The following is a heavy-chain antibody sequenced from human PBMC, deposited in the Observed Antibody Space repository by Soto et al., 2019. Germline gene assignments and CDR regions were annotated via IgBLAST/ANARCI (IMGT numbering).Heavy chain of an antibody. D-gene: IGHD1-26*01. Sequence: GGSLRLSCAVSGFTFSNYAINWVRQAPGKGLEWVSGISAGGSSAFYADSVKGRFTISRDNAMNTLYLHMNSLRAEDTAVYYCAKVYYSGTFPGAFDIWGQGTMVTVSS. CDR2: ISAGGSSA. CDR3: AKVYYSGTFPGAFDI. CDR1: GFTFSNYA. V-gene: IGHV3-23*01. J-gene: IGHJ3*02.